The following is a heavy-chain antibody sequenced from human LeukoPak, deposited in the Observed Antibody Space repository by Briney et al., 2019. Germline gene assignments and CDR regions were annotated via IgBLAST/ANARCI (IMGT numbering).Heavy chain of an antibody. CDR3: ARDPRYFDWLLGRVSWFDP. D-gene: IGHD3-9*01. J-gene: IGHJ5*02. CDR2: ISAYNGNT. V-gene: IGHV1-18*01. Sequence: GASVKVSCKASGYTFTSYGISWVRQAPGQGLEWMGWISAYNGNTNYAQKLQGRVTMTTDTSTSTAYMELRSLRSDDTAVYYCARDPRYFDWLLGRVSWFDPWGQGTLVTVSS. CDR1: GYTFTSYG.